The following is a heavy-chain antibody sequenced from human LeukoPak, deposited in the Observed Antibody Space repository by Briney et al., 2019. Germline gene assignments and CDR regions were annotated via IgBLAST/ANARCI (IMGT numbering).Heavy chain of an antibody. CDR2: ISDSGGST. V-gene: IGHV3-23*01. J-gene: IGHJ4*02. Sequence: PGGSLRLSCAASGFTFNSYAMSWVRQAPGKGLEWVSGISDSGGSTYYADSVKGRFTISRDNSKNTLYLQMNCLSAEDTAVYYCVKSPTRGYSFGYADYWGQGTLVTVSS. D-gene: IGHD5-18*01. CDR1: GFTFNSYA. CDR3: VKSPTRGYSFGYADY.